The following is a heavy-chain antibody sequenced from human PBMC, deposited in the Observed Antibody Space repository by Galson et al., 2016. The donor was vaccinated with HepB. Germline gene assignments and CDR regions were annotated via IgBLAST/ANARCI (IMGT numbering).Heavy chain of an antibody. V-gene: IGHV4-39*07. D-gene: IGHD2-2*01. CDR1: GGSISSSSYY. Sequence: SETLSLTCTVSGGSISSSSYYWGWIRQPPGKGLEWIGIIYYRGSTYYNPTPKSRVTISVDTSKNQFSLKLSSVTAADTAVYYCARGFWGSSTPIGYYYYGMDVWGQGTTVTVSS. CDR3: ARGFWGSSTPIGYYYYGMDV. CDR2: IYYRGST. J-gene: IGHJ6*02.